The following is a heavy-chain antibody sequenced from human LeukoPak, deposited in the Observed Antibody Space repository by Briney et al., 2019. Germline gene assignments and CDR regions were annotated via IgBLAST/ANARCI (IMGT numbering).Heavy chain of an antibody. V-gene: IGHV4-59*08. CDR2: IYYSGST. CDR1: GGSVSSYY. J-gene: IGHJ4*02. D-gene: IGHD6-19*01. Sequence: SETLSLTCTVSGGSVSSYYWSWIRQPPGKGPEWIGYIYYSGSTNYNPSLKSRVTISVDTSKNQFSLKMNSVTAADTAVYYCARLASSGWSHCDYWGQGTLVTVSS. CDR3: ARLASSGWSHCDY.